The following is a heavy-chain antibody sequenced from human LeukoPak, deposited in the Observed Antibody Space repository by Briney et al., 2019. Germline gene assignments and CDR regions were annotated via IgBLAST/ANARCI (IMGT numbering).Heavy chain of an antibody. CDR3: ARVYYDFWSGYYSPLDY. Sequence: GGSLRLSCAASGFTFSSYWMHWVRQAPGKGLVWVSRINTDGSSTSYADSVKGRFTISRDNAKNTLYLQINSLRAEDTAVYYCARVYYDFWSGYYSPLDYWGQGTLVTVSS. J-gene: IGHJ4*02. D-gene: IGHD3-3*01. CDR2: INTDGSST. V-gene: IGHV3-74*01. CDR1: GFTFSSYW.